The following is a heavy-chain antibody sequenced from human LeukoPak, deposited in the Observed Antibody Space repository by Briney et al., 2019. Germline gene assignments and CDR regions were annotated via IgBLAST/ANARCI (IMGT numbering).Heavy chain of an antibody. J-gene: IGHJ5*02. CDR1: GFTFDEYA. D-gene: IGHD1-14*01. CDR2: ISGDAVNT. V-gene: IGHV3-43*02. CDR3: AKDLGPTGAGWFDP. Sequence: GESLKISCKGSGFTFDEYAMHWVRQAPGKGLEWVSLISGDAVNTYYADSVKGRFTISRDNSKDSLYLQMNSLRTEDTALYYCAKDLGPTGAGWFDPWGQGMLVTVSS.